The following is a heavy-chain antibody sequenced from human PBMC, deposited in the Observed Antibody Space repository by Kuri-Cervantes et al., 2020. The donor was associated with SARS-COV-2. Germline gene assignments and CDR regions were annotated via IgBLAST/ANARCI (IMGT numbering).Heavy chain of an antibody. J-gene: IGHJ5*02. V-gene: IGHV1-3*02. CDR3: ATATAMVTVGWFDP. CDR1: GYTFTSYA. D-gene: IGHD5-18*01. CDR2: SNAGNGNT. Sequence: ASVKVSCKASGYTFTSYAMHWVRQAPGQRLEWMGWSNAGNGNTKYSQEFQGRVTITRDTSASTAYMELSSLRSEDMAVYYCATATAMVTVGWFDPWGQGTLVTVSS.